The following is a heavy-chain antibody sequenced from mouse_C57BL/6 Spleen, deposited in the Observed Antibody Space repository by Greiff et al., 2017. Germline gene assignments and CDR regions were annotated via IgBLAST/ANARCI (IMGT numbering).Heavy chain of an antibody. D-gene: IGHD1-1*02. CDR2: ISDGGSYT. CDR1: GFTFSSYA. Sequence: DVMLVESGGGLVKPGGSLKLSCAASGFTFSSYAMSWVRQTPEKRLEWVATISDGGSYTYYPDNVKGRFTISRDNAKNNLYLQMSHLKSEDTAMYYCARGRPMGYYAMDYWGQGTSVTVSS. V-gene: IGHV5-4*03. CDR3: ARGRPMGYYAMDY. J-gene: IGHJ4*01.